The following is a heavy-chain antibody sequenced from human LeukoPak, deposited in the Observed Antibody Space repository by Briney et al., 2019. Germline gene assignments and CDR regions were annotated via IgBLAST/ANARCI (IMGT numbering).Heavy chain of an antibody. CDR3: ARQAYVWGSYRYYFDY. Sequence: GESLKISCKGSGYRFTNYWISWVRQMPGKGLEWMGRIDPSDSYTNYSPSFQGHVTISADKSISTAYLQWSSLKASDTAMYYCARQAYVWGSYRYYFDYWGQGTLVTVSS. J-gene: IGHJ4*02. CDR1: GYRFTNYW. D-gene: IGHD3-16*02. V-gene: IGHV5-10-1*01. CDR2: IDPSDSYT.